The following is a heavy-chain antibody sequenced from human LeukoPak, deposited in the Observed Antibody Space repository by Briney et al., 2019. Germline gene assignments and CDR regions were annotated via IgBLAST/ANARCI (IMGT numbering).Heavy chain of an antibody. V-gene: IGHV3-7*03. J-gene: IGHJ4*02. CDR1: GFTFTTYW. CDR3: AKDKGTLGDYFDY. Sequence: PGGSLRLSCAASGFTFTTYWMTWVRQAPGKGLEWVANINQDGTEKYYVDSVKGRFTISRDNSKNSLYLQMNSLRAEDTALYYCAKDKGTLGDYFDYWGQGTLVTVSS. D-gene: IGHD3-16*01. CDR2: INQDGTEK.